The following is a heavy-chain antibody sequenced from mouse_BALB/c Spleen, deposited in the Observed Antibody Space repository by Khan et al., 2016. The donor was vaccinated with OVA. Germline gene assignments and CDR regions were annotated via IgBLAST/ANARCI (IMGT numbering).Heavy chain of an antibody. Sequence: QVQLKQSGAELARPGASVKMSCKASGYTFTSYSMHWIKQRPGQGLEWIGNINPSNGYTNHNQKFRDKATLTADKSSSTAYMQLSSLTSEDSAVYYCARDFHYHGSSGALDYWGQGPSVTVSS. CDR2: INPSNGYT. D-gene: IGHD1-1*01. CDR3: ARDFHYHGSSGALDY. CDR1: GYTFTSYS. V-gene: IGHV1-4*01. J-gene: IGHJ4*01.